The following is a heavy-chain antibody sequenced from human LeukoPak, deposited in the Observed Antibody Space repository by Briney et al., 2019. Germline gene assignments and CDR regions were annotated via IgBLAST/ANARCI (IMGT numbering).Heavy chain of an antibody. CDR3: ARGSLGYCSSTSCSGISYAFDI. CDR2: INHRGST. V-gene: IGHV4-34*01. CDR1: GGSFSGYY. J-gene: IGHJ3*02. Sequence: KASETLSLTCAVYGGSFSGYYWSWVRQPPGKGLEWIGEINHRGSTNYNPSLKSRVTVSLDTSKNQFSLKLSSVTAADTAVYYCARGSLGYCSSTSCSGISYAFDIWGQGTMVTVSS. D-gene: IGHD2-2*01.